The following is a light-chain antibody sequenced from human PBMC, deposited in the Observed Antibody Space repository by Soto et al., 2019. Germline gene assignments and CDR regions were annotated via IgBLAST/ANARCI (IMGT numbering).Light chain of an antibody. CDR3: QQYGSSPIIT. Sequence: EIVLTQSPGTLSLSPGERATLSCRASQSVSSSYLAWYQQKPGRAPRLLIYGASSRATGIPDRFSGSGSGTDFTLTISRLEPEDFAVYYCQQYGSSPIITFGPGTKVDIK. J-gene: IGKJ3*01. CDR1: QSVSSSY. V-gene: IGKV3-20*01. CDR2: GAS.